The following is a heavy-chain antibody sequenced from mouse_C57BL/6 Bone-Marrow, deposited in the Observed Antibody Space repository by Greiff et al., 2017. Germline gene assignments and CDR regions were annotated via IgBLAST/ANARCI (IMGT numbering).Heavy chain of an antibody. J-gene: IGHJ4*01. CDR2: IHPNSGST. D-gene: IGHD2-14*01. V-gene: IGHV1-64*01. Sequence: QVQLQQPGAELVKPGASVKLSCKASGYTFTSYWMHWVKQRPGQGLEWIGMIHPNSGSTNYNEKFKSKATLTVDKSSSTAYMQLSVLTSEDSAVYYCAGTPYYYSMDYWGQGTSVTVSS. CDR1: GYTFTSYW. CDR3: AGTPYYYSMDY.